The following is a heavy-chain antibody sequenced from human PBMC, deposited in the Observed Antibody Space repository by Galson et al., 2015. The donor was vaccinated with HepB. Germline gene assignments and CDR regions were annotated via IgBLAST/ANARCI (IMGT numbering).Heavy chain of an antibody. CDR1: GGTFSRYA. Sequence: SVKVSCKAPGGTFSRYAISWVRQAPGQGLAWMGGIIPIFGTRKYAQKFQGRVTITADESTSTAYMELSSLRSEDTAVYYRARETPSYYYDSSEEGPFDIWGQGTMVIVSS. CDR2: IIPIFGTR. D-gene: IGHD3-22*01. V-gene: IGHV1-69*13. CDR3: ARETPSYYYDSSEEGPFDI. J-gene: IGHJ3*02.